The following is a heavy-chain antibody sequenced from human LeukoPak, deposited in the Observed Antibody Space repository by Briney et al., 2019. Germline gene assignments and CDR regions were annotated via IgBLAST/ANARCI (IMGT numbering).Heavy chain of an antibody. CDR1: GDSISSSNW. Sequence: SETLSLTCAVSGDSISSSNWWSWVRQPPEKGLEWIGEIYHSGSTNYNPSLKSRVTISVDKSKNQFSLKLSSVTAADTAVYYCARDLTRSGYFDYWGQGALVTVSS. CDR3: ARDLTRSGYFDY. V-gene: IGHV4-4*02. CDR2: IYHSGST. D-gene: IGHD4/OR15-4a*01. J-gene: IGHJ4*02.